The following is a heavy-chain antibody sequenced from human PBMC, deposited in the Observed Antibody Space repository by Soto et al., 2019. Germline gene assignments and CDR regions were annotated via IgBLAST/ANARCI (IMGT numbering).Heavy chain of an antibody. J-gene: IGHJ4*02. CDR1: GYTFTSFA. CDR2: INAGNGNT. CDR3: ARGGVYALFDY. D-gene: IGHD2-8*01. V-gene: IGHV1-3*05. Sequence: QVQLVQSGSEEKKPGASVRVSCKASGYTFTSFAIHWVRQAPGHRLECMGWINAGNGNTKYSQKFQGRVTITRDTSGRTAYMELSSLRSEDTAVYYCARGGVYALFDYWGQGTLVTVSS.